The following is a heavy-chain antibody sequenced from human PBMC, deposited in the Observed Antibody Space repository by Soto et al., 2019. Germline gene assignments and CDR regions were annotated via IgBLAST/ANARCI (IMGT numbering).Heavy chain of an antibody. J-gene: IGHJ4*02. CDR2: INPNSGGT. CDR3: ARGSRIAAAGTMDY. D-gene: IGHD6-13*01. V-gene: IGHV1-2*02. Sequence: ASVKVSCKATGYTFTGYYMHWVRQAPGQGLEWMGWINPNSGGTNYAQKFQGRVTMTRDTSISTAYMELSRLRSDDTAVYYCARGSRIAAAGTMDYWGQGTLVTVSS. CDR1: GYTFTGYY.